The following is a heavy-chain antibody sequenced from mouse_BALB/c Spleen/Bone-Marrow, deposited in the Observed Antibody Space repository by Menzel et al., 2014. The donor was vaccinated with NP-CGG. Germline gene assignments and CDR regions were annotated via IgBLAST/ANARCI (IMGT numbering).Heavy chain of an antibody. CDR1: GITFSSFG. CDR2: ISSGSSTI. D-gene: IGHD1-1*01. V-gene: IGHV5-17*02. Sequence: EVQLVESGGGLVQPGGSRNLSCAASGITFSSFGMHWVRQAPEKGLEWVAYISSGSSTIYYADTVKGRFTISRDNPKNTLFLQMTSLRSEDTAMYYCARDYGYAMDYWGQGTSVTVSS. CDR3: ARDYGYAMDY. J-gene: IGHJ4*01.